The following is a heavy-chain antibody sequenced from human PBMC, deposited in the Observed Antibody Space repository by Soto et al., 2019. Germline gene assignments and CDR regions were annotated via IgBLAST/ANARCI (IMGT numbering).Heavy chain of an antibody. CDR1: GFSFSAHG. Sequence: QVQLVESGGGVVRPGTSLRVSCAATGFSFSAHGMHWVRQAPGKGLEWLAVINDGSEEGYADSVRGRFTISRDNARNILYLQMDNLRAEDSALYYCARDDLFVDNGLDHWGQGPLVTVSS. J-gene: IGHJ4*02. D-gene: IGHD1-1*01. CDR2: INDGSEE. V-gene: IGHV3-33*01. CDR3: ARDDLFVDNGLDH.